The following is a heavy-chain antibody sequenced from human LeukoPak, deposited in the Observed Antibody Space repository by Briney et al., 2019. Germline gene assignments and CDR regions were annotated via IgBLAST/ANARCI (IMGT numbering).Heavy chain of an antibody. J-gene: IGHJ6*03. CDR3: AREGVTTIQYYYYYMDV. CDR1: GFTVSSNY. CDR2: IYSGGST. D-gene: IGHD4-11*01. Sequence: GGSLRLSCAASGFTVSSNYMSWVRQAPGKGLEWVSVIYSGGSTYYADSVKGRFTISRDNSKNTLYLQMNSLRAEDTAVYYCAREGVTTIQYYYYYMDVWGKGTTVTVSS. V-gene: IGHV3-53*01.